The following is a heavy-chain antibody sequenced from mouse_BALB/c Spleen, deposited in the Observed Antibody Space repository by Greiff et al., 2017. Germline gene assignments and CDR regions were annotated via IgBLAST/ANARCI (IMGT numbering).Heavy chain of an antibody. CDR2: INPGSGGT. CDR1: GYAFTNYL. CDR3: ARDYGNYPFDY. V-gene: IGHV1-54*01. J-gene: IGHJ2*01. D-gene: IGHD2-1*01. Sequence: QVQLKESGAELVRPGTSVKVSCKASGYAFTNYLIEWVKQRPGQGLEWIGVINPGSGGTNYNEKFKGKATLTADKSSSTAYMQLSSLTSDDSAVYFCARDYGNYPFDYWGQGTTLTVSS.